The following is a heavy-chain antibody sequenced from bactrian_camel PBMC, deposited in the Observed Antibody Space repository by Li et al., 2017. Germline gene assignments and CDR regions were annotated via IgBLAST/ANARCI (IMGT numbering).Heavy chain of an antibody. D-gene: IGHD2*01. Sequence: HVQLVESGGGSVQAGVSLRLSCAASGYTYNRNCMAWFRQAPGKEREGVARIATGSGNTYYADSVKGRFTISQDNAKNAVYLQMSDLKPEDTGRYFCAAELTPSACLSAVPSYNYWGQGTQVTVS. V-gene: IGHV3S1*01. CDR1: GYTYNRNC. CDR2: IATGSGNT. CDR3: AAELTPSACLSAVPSYNY. J-gene: IGHJ4*01.